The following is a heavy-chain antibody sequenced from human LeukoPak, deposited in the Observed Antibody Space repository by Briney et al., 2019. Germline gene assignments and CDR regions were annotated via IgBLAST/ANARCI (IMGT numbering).Heavy chain of an antibody. Sequence: GGSLRLSCAASGFPFSSYWMHWVRQAPGKGLVWVSRTNEDGLITSYADSVKGRFTISRDNSKNMLYLQMNSLRAEDTAVYYCAKDPGYSSGWYGDYWGQGTLVTVSS. D-gene: IGHD6-19*01. V-gene: IGHV3-74*01. CDR3: AKDPGYSSGWYGDY. CDR2: TNEDGLIT. J-gene: IGHJ4*02. CDR1: GFPFSSYW.